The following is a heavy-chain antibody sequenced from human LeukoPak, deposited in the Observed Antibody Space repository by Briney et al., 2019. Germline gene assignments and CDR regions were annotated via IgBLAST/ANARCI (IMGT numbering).Heavy chain of an antibody. CDR3: ARGPYSSSWYIAEYFQH. CDR1: GGSFSGYY. J-gene: IGHJ1*01. D-gene: IGHD6-13*01. Sequence: SETLSLTCAVYGGSFSGYYWSWIRQPPGKGLEWIGEINHSGSTNYNPSLKSRVTISVDTSKNQFSLKLSSVTAADTAVYYCARGPYSSSWYIAEYFQHWGQGTLVTVSS. CDR2: INHSGST. V-gene: IGHV4-34*01.